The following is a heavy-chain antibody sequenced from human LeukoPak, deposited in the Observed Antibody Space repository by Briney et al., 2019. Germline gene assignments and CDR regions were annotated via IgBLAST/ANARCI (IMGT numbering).Heavy chain of an antibody. CDR1: GFTFSNFL. Sequence: GGSLRLSCAASGFTFSNFLMTWVRQAPGKGPEWVSAISGSGGDTYYADSVKGRFTISRDNSKNTLYLQMNSLRAEDTAVYYCAKELLGYCTNGVCPYYFDYWGQGTLVTVSS. CDR3: AKELLGYCTNGVCPYYFDY. V-gene: IGHV3-23*01. CDR2: ISGSGGDT. J-gene: IGHJ4*02. D-gene: IGHD2-8*01.